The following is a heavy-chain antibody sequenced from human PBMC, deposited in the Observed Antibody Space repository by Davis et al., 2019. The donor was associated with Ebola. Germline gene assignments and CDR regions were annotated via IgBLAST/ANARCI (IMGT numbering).Heavy chain of an antibody. Sequence: PGGSLRLSCAASGFTFDDYAMHWVRQAPGKGLEWVSGISWNSGSIGYADSVKGRFTISRDNAKNSLYLQMNILRAEDTAVYYCARETIFGLDYWGQGTLVTVSS. CDR2: ISWNSGSI. CDR3: ARETIFGLDY. V-gene: IGHV3-9*01. D-gene: IGHD3-3*01. CDR1: GFTFDDYA. J-gene: IGHJ4*02.